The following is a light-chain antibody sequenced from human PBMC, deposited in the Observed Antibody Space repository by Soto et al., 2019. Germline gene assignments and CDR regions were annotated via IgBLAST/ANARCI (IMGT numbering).Light chain of an antibody. CDR2: WAS. V-gene: IGKV4-1*01. J-gene: IGKJ1*01. CDR3: QQYYTTPWA. Sequence: DIVMTQSPASLAVSVGERATINCKSSQSVFYSANDENYLAWYQQKPGQPPKLLIYWASTRESGVPDRFSGSGSRTDFTLTISSLQAEDVAVYYCQQYYTTPWAFGQGTKVEI. CDR1: QSVFYSANDENY.